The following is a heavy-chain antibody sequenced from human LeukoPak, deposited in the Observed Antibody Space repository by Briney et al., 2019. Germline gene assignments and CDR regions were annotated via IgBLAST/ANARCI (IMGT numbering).Heavy chain of an antibody. V-gene: IGHV3-30*04. D-gene: IGHD2-2*01. CDR2: ISYDGSNK. J-gene: IGHJ6*02. Sequence: PGRSLRLSCAASGFTFSSYAMHWVRQAPGKGLEWVAVISYDGSNKYYADSVKGRFTISRDNSKNTLYLQMNSLRAEDTAVYYCARVGGYCSSTSCSYYYGMDVWGQGTTVTVSS. CDR3: ARVGGYCSSTSCSYYYGMDV. CDR1: GFTFSSYA.